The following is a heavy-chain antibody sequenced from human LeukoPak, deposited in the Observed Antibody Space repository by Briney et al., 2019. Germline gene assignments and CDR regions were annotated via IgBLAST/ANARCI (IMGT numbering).Heavy chain of an antibody. CDR3: AANTHSGY. Sequence: GGSLRLSCAASGFTFSSSWMKWVRQAPGKGLESVAVIKEDGSEKLYVDSVKGRFATSRDNAKNSLYLQTNNVRAEDTAVYFCAANTHSGYWGQGALVTVSS. CDR2: IKEDGSEK. D-gene: IGHD3-16*01. CDR1: GFTFSSSW. J-gene: IGHJ4*02. V-gene: IGHV3-7*05.